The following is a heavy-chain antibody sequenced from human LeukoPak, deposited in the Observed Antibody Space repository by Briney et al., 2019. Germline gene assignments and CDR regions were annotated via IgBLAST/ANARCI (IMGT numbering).Heavy chain of an antibody. CDR2: ISSGSTYM. Sequence: PGGSLRLSCAASGFTFSSYSMNWVRQAPGKGLEWVSPISSGSTYMYYADSVKGRFTISRDNAQNSMYLQMNSLRAEDTAVYYCGRVGGRSKAAKGDAFDIWGQGTMVVVSS. D-gene: IGHD6-6*01. CDR1: GFTFSSYS. CDR3: GRVGGRSKAAKGDAFDI. J-gene: IGHJ3*02. V-gene: IGHV3-21*01.